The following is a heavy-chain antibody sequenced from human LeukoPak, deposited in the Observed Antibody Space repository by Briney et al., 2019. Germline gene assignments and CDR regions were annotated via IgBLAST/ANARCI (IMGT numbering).Heavy chain of an antibody. D-gene: IGHD1-26*01. CDR2: ISSSGSSI. J-gene: IGHJ4*02. CDR1: GFTFSSYE. V-gene: IGHV3-48*03. Sequence: GGSLRLSCAASGFTFSSYEMNWVRQAPGKGLEWVSYISSSGSSIYYADSVKGRFTISRDNAKNSLYLQMNSLRAEDTAVYYCARDLLRELRDYWGQGTLVTVSS. CDR3: ARDLLRELRDY.